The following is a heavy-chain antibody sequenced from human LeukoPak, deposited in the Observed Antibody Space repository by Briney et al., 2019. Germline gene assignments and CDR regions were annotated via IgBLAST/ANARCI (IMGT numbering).Heavy chain of an antibody. CDR3: ARDPSYYGSGRNWFDP. V-gene: IGHV4-61*02. CDR2: VYTSGST. D-gene: IGHD3-10*01. CDR1: GGSISSSNYY. Sequence: PSETLSLTCTVSGGSISSSNYYWTWIRQPAGKGLEWIGRVYTSGSTNYNPSLKSRVTISVDTSKNQFSLKLSSVTAADTAIYYCARDPSYYGSGRNWFDPWGQGTLVTVSS. J-gene: IGHJ5*02.